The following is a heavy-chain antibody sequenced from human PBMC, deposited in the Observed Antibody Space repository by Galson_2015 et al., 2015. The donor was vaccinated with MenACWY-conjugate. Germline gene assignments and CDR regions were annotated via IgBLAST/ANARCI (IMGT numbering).Heavy chain of an antibody. CDR1: GFAFSRYE. Sequence: SLRLSCAASGFAFSRYEMVWIRQAPGKGLEWVSFISKRGSPIYYADSVKGRFTISRDNIKKSLFLEMNSLRAGDTGVYYCARVGTWIHQYFYYMDVWGKGTTVTVSS. CDR3: ARVGTWIHQYFYYMDV. CDR2: ISKRGSPI. V-gene: IGHV3-48*03. D-gene: IGHD5-18*01. J-gene: IGHJ6*03.